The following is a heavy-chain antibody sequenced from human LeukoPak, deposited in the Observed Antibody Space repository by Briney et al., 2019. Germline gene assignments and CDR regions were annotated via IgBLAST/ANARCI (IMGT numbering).Heavy chain of an antibody. CDR1: GGTFSSYA. CDR3: ARVRIQLWSQIDY. D-gene: IGHD5-18*01. Sequence: GASVKVSCKASGGTFSSYAISWVRQAPGQGLEWMGGIIPIFGTANYAQKFQGRGRITADESTSTAYMELSSLRSEDTAVYYCARVRIQLWSQIDYWGQGTLVTVSS. CDR2: IIPIFGTA. J-gene: IGHJ4*02. V-gene: IGHV1-69*01.